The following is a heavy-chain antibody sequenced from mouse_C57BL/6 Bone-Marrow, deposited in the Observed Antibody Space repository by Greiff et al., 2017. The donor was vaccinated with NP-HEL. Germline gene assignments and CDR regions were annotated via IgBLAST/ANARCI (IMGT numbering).Heavy chain of an antibody. J-gene: IGHJ3*01. CDR2: IHPNSGST. D-gene: IGHD1-1*01. Sequence: VKLQESGAELVKPGASVKLSCKASGYTFTSYWMHWVKQRPGQGLEWIGMIHPNSGSTNYNEKFKSKATLTVDKSSSTAYMQLSSLTSEDSAVYYCARGSRVFAYWGQGTLVTVSA. CDR1: GYTFTSYW. CDR3: ARGSRVFAY. V-gene: IGHV1-64*01.